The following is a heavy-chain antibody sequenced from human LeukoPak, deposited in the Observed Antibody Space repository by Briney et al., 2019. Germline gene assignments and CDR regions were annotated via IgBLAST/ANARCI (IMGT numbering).Heavy chain of an antibody. CDR1: GGSFSGYY. V-gene: IGHV4-34*01. D-gene: IGHD6-19*01. CDR2: INHSGST. CDR3: ARRGRQWLVLRGDYYYFDY. Sequence: SETLSLTCAVYGGSFSGYYWSWIRQPPGKGLEWIGEINHSGSTNYNPSLKSRVTISVDTSKNQFSLKLSSVTAADTAVYYCARRGRQWLVLRGDYYYFDYWGQGTLVTVSS. J-gene: IGHJ4*02.